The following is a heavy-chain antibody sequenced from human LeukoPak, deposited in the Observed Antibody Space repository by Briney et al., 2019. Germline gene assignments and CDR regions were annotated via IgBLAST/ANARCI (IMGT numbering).Heavy chain of an antibody. CDR3: AHKQQYDSSGMQGGAFDI. Sequence: ASVKVSCRVSGYTLTELSMHWVRQAPGKGLEWMGGFDSEDGETIYAQMSQGRVTMTEDTSTDTAYMELNSLRSEDTAVYYCAHKQQYDSSGMQGGAFDIWGQGTMVTVSS. D-gene: IGHD3-22*01. CDR2: FDSEDGET. CDR1: GYTLTELS. J-gene: IGHJ3*02. V-gene: IGHV1-24*01.